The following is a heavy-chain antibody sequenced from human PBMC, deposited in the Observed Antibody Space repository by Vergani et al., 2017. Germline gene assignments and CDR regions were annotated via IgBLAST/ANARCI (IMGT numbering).Heavy chain of an antibody. CDR1: GGSISSGGYY. D-gene: IGHD1-26*01. CDR3: ARDGGSGSYYFDY. J-gene: IGHJ4*02. Sequence: QVQLQESGPGLVKPSQTLSLTCTVSGGSISSGGYYWSWIRQPAGKGLEWIGRIYTSGSTNYNPSLKSRVTISVDTSKNQFSLKLSSVTAADTAVYYCARDGGSGSYYFDYWGQGTLVTVAS. V-gene: IGHV4-61*02. CDR2: IYTSGST.